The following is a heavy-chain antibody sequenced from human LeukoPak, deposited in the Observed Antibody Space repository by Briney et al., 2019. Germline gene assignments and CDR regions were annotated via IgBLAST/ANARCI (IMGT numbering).Heavy chain of an antibody. V-gene: IGHV4-34*01. J-gene: IGHJ4*02. CDR3: ARGAQTYYDKAPVDY. CDR1: GGSFSGYY. Sequence: SSETLSLTCAVYGGSFSGYYWSWIRQPPGKGMEWIGEINHSGSTNYNPSLKSRVTISVDTSKSQFSLKLNSMTAADTAVYYCARGAQTYYDKAPVDYWGQGTLVTVSS. CDR2: INHSGST. D-gene: IGHD3-22*01.